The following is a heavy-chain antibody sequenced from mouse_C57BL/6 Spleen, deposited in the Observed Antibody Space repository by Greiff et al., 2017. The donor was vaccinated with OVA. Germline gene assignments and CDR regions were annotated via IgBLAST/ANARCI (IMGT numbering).Heavy chain of an antibody. Sequence: EVKLQESGPELVKPGASVKISCKASGYTFTDYYMNWVKQSHGKSLEWIGDINPNNGGTSYNQKFKGKATLTVDKSSSTAYMELRSLTSEDSAVYYCARDDYDEDYYAMDYWGQGTSVTVSS. CDR2: INPNNGGT. V-gene: IGHV1-26*01. D-gene: IGHD2-4*01. J-gene: IGHJ4*01. CDR1: GYTFTDYY. CDR3: ARDDYDEDYYAMDY.